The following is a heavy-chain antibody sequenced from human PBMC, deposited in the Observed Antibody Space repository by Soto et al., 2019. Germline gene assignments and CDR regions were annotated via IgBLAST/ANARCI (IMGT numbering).Heavy chain of an antibody. J-gene: IGHJ5*02. V-gene: IGHV3-21*01. Sequence: EVQLVESGGGLVKPGGSLRLSCVASGFTFSKYSMNWVRQAPDKGLEWVSAISSGSSYIYYADSVKGRFTISRDNGENSLYLQMNSLRTEDTAIYYCARRPCSSPSCYPNYFDPWGQGTLVTVSS. CDR3: ARRPCSSPSCYPNYFDP. D-gene: IGHD2-2*01. CDR1: GFTFSKYS. CDR2: ISSGSSYI.